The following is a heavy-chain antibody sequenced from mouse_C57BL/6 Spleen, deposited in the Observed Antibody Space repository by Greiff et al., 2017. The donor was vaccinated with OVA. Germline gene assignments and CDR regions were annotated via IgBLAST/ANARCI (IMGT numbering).Heavy chain of an antibody. J-gene: IGHJ2*01. V-gene: IGHV1-50*01. CDR1: GYTFTSYW. Sequence: QVQLQQPGAELVKPGASVKLSCKASGYTFTSYWMQWVKQRPGQGLEWIGEIDPSDSYTKYTQKFKGKATLTVDTSSSTAYMQLSSLTSEISVVYYCAYPYYHNYGDYRGQGTTLTGSS. CDR2: IDPSDSYT. CDR3: AYPYYHNYGDY. D-gene: IGHD2-10*01.